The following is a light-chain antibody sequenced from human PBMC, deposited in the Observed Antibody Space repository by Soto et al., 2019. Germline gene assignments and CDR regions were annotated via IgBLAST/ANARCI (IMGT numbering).Light chain of an antibody. V-gene: IGLV4-60*02. CDR2: LDRSGSY. J-gene: IGLJ3*02. CDR3: ETWYSNTHKV. CDR1: SGHSTYI. Sequence: QAVVTQSSSASASLGSSVKLTCILSSGHSTYIIAWHQQQPGKAPRFLMTLDRSGSYNRGSGVPDLFSGSSSGADRYLTISHLEVEDEGDYYCETWYSNTHKVFGGGTKVTVL.